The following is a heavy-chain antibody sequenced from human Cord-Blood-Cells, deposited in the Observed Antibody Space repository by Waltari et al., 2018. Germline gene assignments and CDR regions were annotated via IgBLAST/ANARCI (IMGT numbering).Heavy chain of an antibody. D-gene: IGHD3-3*01. CDR1: GFTFSSYA. CDR2: ISYDGSNK. J-gene: IGHJ3*02. CDR3: ARENYDFWSGYYDAFDI. V-gene: IGHV3-30-3*01. Sequence: QVQLVESGGGVDQPGRSLRLPCAASGFTFSSYAMHWVRQAPGTGLEWVAVISYDGSNKYCADSVKGRFTNSRDNSKNTMYLQMTSLRAEETAVYYCARENYDFWSGYYDAFDIWGQGTMVTVSS.